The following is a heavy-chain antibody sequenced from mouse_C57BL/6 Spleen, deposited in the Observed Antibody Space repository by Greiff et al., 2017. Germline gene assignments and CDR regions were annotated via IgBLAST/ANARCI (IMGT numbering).Heavy chain of an antibody. V-gene: IGHV1-61*01. CDR2: IYPSDSET. CDR3: ARSGYGNSYAMDY. J-gene: IGHJ4*01. D-gene: IGHD2-10*02. Sequence: QVQLQQPGAELVRPGSSVKLSCKASGYTFTSYWMDWVQQRPGQGLDWIGNIYPSDSETHYNQKFKDKATLTVDKSSSTAYMQRSSLTSEDSAVYYCARSGYGNSYAMDYWGQGTSVTVSS. CDR1: GYTFTSYW.